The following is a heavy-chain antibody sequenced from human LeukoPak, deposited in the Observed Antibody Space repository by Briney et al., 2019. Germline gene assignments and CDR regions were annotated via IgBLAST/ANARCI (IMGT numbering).Heavy chain of an antibody. J-gene: IGHJ4*02. D-gene: IGHD3-22*01. CDR3: ASITMIFQ. CDR2: INHSGST. V-gene: IGHV4-34*01. Sequence: SETVSLTCTVSGGSISSYYWSWIRQPPGKGLEWIGEINHSGSTNYNPSLKSRVTISVDTSKNQFSLKLSSVTAADTAVYYCASITMIFQWGQGTLVTVYS. CDR1: GGSISSYY.